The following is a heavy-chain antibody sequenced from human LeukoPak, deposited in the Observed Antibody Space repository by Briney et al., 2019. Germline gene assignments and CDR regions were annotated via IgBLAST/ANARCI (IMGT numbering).Heavy chain of an antibody. CDR1: GFTFSSYW. D-gene: IGHD2-15*01. CDR3: AKGGHSRNDAFDI. J-gene: IGHJ3*02. Sequence: GGSLRLSCAASGFTFSSYWMHWVRQAPGKGLVWVSRINSDGSSTTYADSVKGRFTISRDNSKNTLYLQMNSLRADDTAVYYCAKGGHSRNDAFDIWGQGTMVTVSS. CDR2: INSDGSST. V-gene: IGHV3-74*01.